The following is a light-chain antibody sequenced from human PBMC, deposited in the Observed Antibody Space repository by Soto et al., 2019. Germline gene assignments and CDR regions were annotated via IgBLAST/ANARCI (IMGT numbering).Light chain of an antibody. J-gene: IGKJ1*01. CDR1: QGIRTD. CDR2: GAS. CDR3: QQYNSYPWT. Sequence: AVQLTQSPSSLSASVGDRVTITCRASQGIRTDLGWYQQSPGKAPKVLIVGASTLQSGVPSRFSGSGSGTDFTLTISSLQPEDSATYYCQQYNSYPWTFGQGTKVDIK. V-gene: IGKV1-6*01.